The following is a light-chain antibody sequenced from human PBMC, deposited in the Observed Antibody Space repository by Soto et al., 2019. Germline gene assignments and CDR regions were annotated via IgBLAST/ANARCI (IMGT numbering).Light chain of an antibody. CDR2: DAS. V-gene: IGKV1-5*01. CDR1: QSISSW. Sequence: DIQMTQSPSTLSASVGDRVTITCRASQSISSWLAWYQQKPGKAPKLLIYDASSLESGVPSRFSGSGSGTEFTLTISSLQPEDFATYYCQQVKNNLPLTFGGGTKVDNK. J-gene: IGKJ4*01. CDR3: QQVKNNLPLT.